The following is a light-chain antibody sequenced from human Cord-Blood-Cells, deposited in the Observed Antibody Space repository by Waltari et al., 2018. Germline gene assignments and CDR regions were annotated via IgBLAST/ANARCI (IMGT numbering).Light chain of an antibody. V-gene: IGKV4-1*01. CDR1: QSVLYSSNNKNY. CDR2: WAS. Sequence: IVMTQSPDSLAVSLGARATINFKSSQSVLYSSNNKNYLAWYQQKPGQPPKLLIYWASTRESGVPDRFSGSGSGTDFTLTISSLQAEDVAVYYCQQYYSTPYTFGQGTKLEIK. J-gene: IGKJ2*01. CDR3: QQYYSTPYT.